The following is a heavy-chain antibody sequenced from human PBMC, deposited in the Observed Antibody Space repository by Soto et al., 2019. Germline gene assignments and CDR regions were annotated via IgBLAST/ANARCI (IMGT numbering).Heavy chain of an antibody. Sequence: GASVKVSCKASGYTFTTYGIHWVRQAPGQRLEWMGWINAGDGNTKYSQKFQSRVTITRDTSASTAYMELSSLISEDTAVYYCARTVSGGSYLFDYWGQGTVVTVS. CDR1: GYTFTTYG. V-gene: IGHV1-3*01. D-gene: IGHD1-26*01. CDR2: INAGDGNT. J-gene: IGHJ4*02. CDR3: ARTVSGGSYLFDY.